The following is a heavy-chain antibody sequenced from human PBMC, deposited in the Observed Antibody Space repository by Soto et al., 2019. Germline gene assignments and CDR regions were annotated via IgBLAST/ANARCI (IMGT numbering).Heavy chain of an antibody. D-gene: IGHD6-19*01. CDR1: GFTFSSYA. Sequence: GGSLRLSCAASGFTFSSYAMSWVRHAPGKGLEWVSAISGSGGSTYYADSVKGRFTISRDNSKNTLYLQMNSLRAEDTAVYYCAKSLSRGWYSDYWGQGTLVTVSS. CDR3: AKSLSRGWYSDY. J-gene: IGHJ4*02. V-gene: IGHV3-23*01. CDR2: ISGSGGST.